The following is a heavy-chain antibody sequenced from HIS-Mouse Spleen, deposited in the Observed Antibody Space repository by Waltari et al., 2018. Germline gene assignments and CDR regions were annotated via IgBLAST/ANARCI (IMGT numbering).Heavy chain of an antibody. V-gene: IGHV3-13*01. CDR3: ARGYSNYVPYFDY. J-gene: IGHJ4*02. D-gene: IGHD4-4*01. Sequence: EVQLVESGGGLVQPGGSLRLSCAASGFTFSCYDMPWVCQATGKGLEWVSAIGTAGDTYYPGSVKGRFTISRENAKNSLYLQMNSLRAGDTAVYYCARGYSNYVPYFDYWGQGTLVTVSS. CDR1: GFTFSCYD. CDR2: IGTAGDT.